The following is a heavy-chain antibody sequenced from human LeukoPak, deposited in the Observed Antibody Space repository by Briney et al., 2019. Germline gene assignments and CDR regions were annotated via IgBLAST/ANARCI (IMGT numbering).Heavy chain of an antibody. V-gene: IGHV4-39*01. D-gene: IGHD3-9*01. CDR1: GGSISSSSYY. Sequence: SETLSLTCTVSGGSISSSSYYWGWIRQPPGKGLEWIGSIYYSGSTYYNPSLKSRFTISVDTSKNQFSLKLSSVTAADTAVYYCARQGPLYDILTGYYFGYWGQGTLVTVSS. CDR2: IYYSGST. CDR3: ARQGPLYDILTGYYFGY. J-gene: IGHJ4*02.